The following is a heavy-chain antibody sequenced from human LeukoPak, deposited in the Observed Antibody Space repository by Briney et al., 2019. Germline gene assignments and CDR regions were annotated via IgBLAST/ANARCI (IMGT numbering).Heavy chain of an antibody. J-gene: IGHJ4*02. D-gene: IGHD6-13*01. CDR1: GFSFSTYW. CDR3: ARDPESSSFDL. CDR2: IDQGGSVR. V-gene: IGHV3-7*01. Sequence: GGSLRLSCAASGFSFSTYWMSWVRQTPEKGLEFVANIDQGGSVRNYMDSLKGRCTISRDNAKKSLYLEINSLRADDTAVYYGARDPESSSFDLWGRGALVTVSS.